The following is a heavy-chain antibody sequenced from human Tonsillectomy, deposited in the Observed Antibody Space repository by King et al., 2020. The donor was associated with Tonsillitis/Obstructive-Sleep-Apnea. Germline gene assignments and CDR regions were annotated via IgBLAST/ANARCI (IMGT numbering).Heavy chain of an antibody. V-gene: IGHV3-53*01. D-gene: IGHD3-22*01. CDR1: GFIVSSNY. CDR3: ARECRHDGSGGFDP. Sequence: VQLVESGGGLIQPGGSLRLSCAVSGFIVSSNYMSWVRQAPGQGLEWVSLIYSGGSTYNAESVKGRFTISRDNSKNTLYLQMNSLRAEDTAVYYCARECRHDGSGGFDPWGQGTMVTVSS. J-gene: IGHJ5*02. CDR2: IYSGGST.